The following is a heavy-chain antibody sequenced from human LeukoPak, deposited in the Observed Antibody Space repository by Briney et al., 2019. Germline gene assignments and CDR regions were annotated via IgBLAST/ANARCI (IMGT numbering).Heavy chain of an antibody. CDR1: GGSISSGPYF. D-gene: IGHD6-19*01. CDR2: IWPSGST. CDR3: ARKGPVHLPTYFDH. J-gene: IGHJ4*02. Sequence: PSETLSVICSVSGGSISSGPYFWSWIRQSPGQGLEWIGYIWPSGSTNYNPSLSGRVAISLDKSRNHFILMVTAVTAADTAFYYCARKGPVHLPTYFDHWGRGILVTVSS. V-gene: IGHV4-30-2*06.